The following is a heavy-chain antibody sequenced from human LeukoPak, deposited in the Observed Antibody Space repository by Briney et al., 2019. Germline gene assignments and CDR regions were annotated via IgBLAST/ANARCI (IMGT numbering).Heavy chain of an antibody. CDR3: ARDAYYFGSGSQLDF. V-gene: IGHV4-34*01. CDR1: GGSFSGYY. D-gene: IGHD3-10*01. J-gene: IGHJ4*02. Sequence: SETLSFTCAVYGGSFSGYYWSWIRQPPGKGLERIGEINHSGSTNYNPSLKSRVTISVDTSKNQFSLKLSSVTAADTAVYYCARDAYYFGSGSQLDFWGQGTLVTVSS. CDR2: INHSGST.